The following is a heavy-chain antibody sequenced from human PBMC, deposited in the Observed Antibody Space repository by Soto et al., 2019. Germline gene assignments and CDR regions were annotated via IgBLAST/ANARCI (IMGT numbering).Heavy chain of an antibody. J-gene: IGHJ4*02. CDR2: INAGNGNT. CDR1: GYTFTSYA. CDR3: ARDRDDYGSGNYYNRIDF. D-gene: IGHD3-10*01. V-gene: IGHV1-3*01. Sequence: ASVKVSCKASGYTFTSYAMHWVRQAPGQRLEWMGWINAGNGNTNYSQKFQGRVTITTDESTSTAYMELSRLRSEDTAVYYCARDRDDYGSGNYYNRIDFWGQGTLVTVSS.